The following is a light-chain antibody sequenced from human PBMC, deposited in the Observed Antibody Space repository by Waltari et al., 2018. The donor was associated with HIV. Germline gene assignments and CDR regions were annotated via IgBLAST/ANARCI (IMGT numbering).Light chain of an antibody. J-gene: IGLJ2*01. Sequence: HSVLTQPASMSGSLGQSITISCLGSRNDVGGFNYVSWYQQSPDKAPRLFIYDVSNRPSGVSGRFSGSKSGSAASLTISGLQPEDEADYYCCSYSSSGTVLFGSGTRLTVL. V-gene: IGLV2-14*03. CDR2: DVS. CDR3: CSYSSSGTVL. CDR1: RNDVGGFNY.